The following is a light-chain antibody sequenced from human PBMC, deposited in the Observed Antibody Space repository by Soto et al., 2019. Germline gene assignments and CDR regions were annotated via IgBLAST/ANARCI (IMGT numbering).Light chain of an antibody. CDR3: SSYTTSSALQV. J-gene: IGLJ1*01. V-gene: IGLV2-14*01. CDR1: ISDFVLYNY. CDR2: GVN. Sequence: QSALTQPASVSGSPGQSITISCSGTISDFVLYNYVSWYQQHPGKAPKLMIYGVNNRPSGVSNRFSGSQSGNTASLTISGLQADDEADYYCSSYTTSSALQVFGTGTKLTVL.